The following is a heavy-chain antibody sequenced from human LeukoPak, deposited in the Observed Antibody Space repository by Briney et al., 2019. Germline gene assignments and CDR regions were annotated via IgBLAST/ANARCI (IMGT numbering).Heavy chain of an antibody. CDR1: AFTFSTYG. J-gene: IGHJ4*02. Sequence: GGSLRLSCAASAFTFSTYGMHWVRQAPGKGLEWVAVIWYDGSNKYYADSVKGRFTISRDNSKNTLYLQMNSLRAEDTAVYYCARDPPGAAADHFDYWGQGTLVTVSS. V-gene: IGHV3-33*01. CDR3: ARDPPGAAADHFDY. D-gene: IGHD6-13*01. CDR2: IWYDGSNK.